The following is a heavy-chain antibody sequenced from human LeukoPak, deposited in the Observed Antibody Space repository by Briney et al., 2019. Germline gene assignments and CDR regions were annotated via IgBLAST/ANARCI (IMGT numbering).Heavy chain of an antibody. Sequence: SETLSLTYTVSGDSITNHYWNWIRQPPGKGLEWIGHIYYSGRTNYNPSLKSRVTVSVDTSKNQFSLKLSSVTAADTAVYYCARENIVVDYWGQGALVTVSS. CDR2: IYYSGRT. D-gene: IGHD2/OR15-2a*01. CDR1: GDSITNHY. V-gene: IGHV4-59*11. CDR3: ARENIVVDY. J-gene: IGHJ4*02.